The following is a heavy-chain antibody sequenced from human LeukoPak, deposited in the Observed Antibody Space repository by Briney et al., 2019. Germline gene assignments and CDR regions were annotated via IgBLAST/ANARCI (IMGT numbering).Heavy chain of an antibody. V-gene: IGHV4-4*07. J-gene: IGHJ4*02. CDR3: VRGGYYYGPSD. CDR2: TYTSGSI. D-gene: IGHD3-10*01. Sequence: SETLSLTCTGSGVSISSYYWSWIRQPAGKGLEWIGRTYTSGSINYNPSLKSRVTMSVDTSKNQFSLKLSSVTAADTAVYYCVRGGYYYGPSDWGQGTLVTVSS. CDR1: GVSISSYY.